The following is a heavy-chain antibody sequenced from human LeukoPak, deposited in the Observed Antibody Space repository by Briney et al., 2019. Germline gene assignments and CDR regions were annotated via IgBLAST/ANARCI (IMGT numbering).Heavy chain of an antibody. Sequence: PGRSLRLSCAASGFTFSSYAMHWVRQAPGKGLEWVAVISYDGSNKYYADSVKGRFTISRDNSKNTLYLQMNSLRAEDTAVYYCARDPGAITMVRGVGYYYYGMDVWGKGTTVTVSS. CDR3: ARDPGAITMVRGVGYYYYGMDV. J-gene: IGHJ6*04. CDR2: ISYDGSNK. V-gene: IGHV3-30*04. CDR1: GFTFSSYA. D-gene: IGHD3-10*01.